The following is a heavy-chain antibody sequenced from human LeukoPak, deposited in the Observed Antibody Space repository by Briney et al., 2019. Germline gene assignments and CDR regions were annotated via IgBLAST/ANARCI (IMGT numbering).Heavy chain of an antibody. D-gene: IGHD6-13*01. CDR3: ARGLAAAGTHYYYYMDV. Sequence: AASVKVSCKASGGTFSSYAISWVRQAPGQGLEWMGGIIPIFGTANYAQKFQGRVTITADKSTSTAYMELSSLRSEDTAVYYCARGLAAAGTHYYYYMDVWGKGTTVTVSS. V-gene: IGHV1-69*06. CDR2: IIPIFGTA. J-gene: IGHJ6*03. CDR1: GGTFSSYA.